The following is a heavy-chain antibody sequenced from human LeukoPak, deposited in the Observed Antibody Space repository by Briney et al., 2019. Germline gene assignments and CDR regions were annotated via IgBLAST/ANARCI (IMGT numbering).Heavy chain of an antibody. J-gene: IGHJ3*02. V-gene: IGHV4-39*07. D-gene: IGHD1-26*01. CDR3: ARDKREPRYAFDI. CDR1: GGSISSSSYY. Sequence: SETLSLTCTVSGGSISSSSYYWGWIRQPPGKGLEWIGSIYYSGSTYYTPSLKSRVTISVDKSKNQFSLKLSSVTAADTAVYYCARDKREPRYAFDIWGQGTMITVSS. CDR2: IYYSGST.